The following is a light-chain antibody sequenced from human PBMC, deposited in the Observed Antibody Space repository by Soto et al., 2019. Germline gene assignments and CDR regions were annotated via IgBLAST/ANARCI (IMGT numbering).Light chain of an antibody. CDR1: QSISTW. Sequence: DTQMTQSPSTLSASVGDGVTITCRASQSISTWLAWYQQKPGKAPKLLIYKASRLEGGVPSRFSGSGSGTDFNITISSLQPDDFATYYCQQYNSYPLTFGGGTTVEIK. V-gene: IGKV1-5*03. CDR3: QQYNSYPLT. J-gene: IGKJ4*01. CDR2: KAS.